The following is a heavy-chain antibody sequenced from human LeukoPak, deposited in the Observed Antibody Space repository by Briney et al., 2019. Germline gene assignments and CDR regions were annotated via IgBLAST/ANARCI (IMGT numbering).Heavy chain of an antibody. CDR2: ISGSGGNT. Sequence: GSLRRSCAASGFTFSSFAMSWVRQAPGKGLEWGSAISGSGGNTYYANAAKGRFTITRDNSQNTLYLQMNSLRAEDTAVYYCAKARLYSSVDYWGQGTLVTVSS. V-gene: IGHV3-23*01. D-gene: IGHD6-19*01. CDR3: AKARLYSSVDY. CDR1: GFTFSSFA. J-gene: IGHJ4*02.